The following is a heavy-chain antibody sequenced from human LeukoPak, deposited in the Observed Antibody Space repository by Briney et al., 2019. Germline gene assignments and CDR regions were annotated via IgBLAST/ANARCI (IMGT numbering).Heavy chain of an antibody. D-gene: IGHD3-10*01. J-gene: IGHJ4*02. CDR3: ATRRFGELTY. CDR2: LYHGGSS. V-gene: IGHV3-66*01. CDR1: GVIVRSNY. Sequence: GGSLRLSCVGSGVIVRSNYMTWVRQAPGKGLEWVSILYHGGSSYYADSVKGRFSISRDTSKNTLYLQMNSLRVEDTAVYYCATRRFGELTYWGQGTLVTVSS.